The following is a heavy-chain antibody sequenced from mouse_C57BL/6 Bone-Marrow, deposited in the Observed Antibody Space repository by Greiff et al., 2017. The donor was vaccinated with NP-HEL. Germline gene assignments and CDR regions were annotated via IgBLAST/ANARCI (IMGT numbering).Heavy chain of an antibody. D-gene: IGHD1-1*01. V-gene: IGHV1-50*01. Sequence: QVQLQQPGAELVKPGASVKLSCKASGYTFTSYWMQWVKQRPGQGLEWIGKIDPSDSYTNYNQKFKGKATLTVDTSSSTAYMQLRSLTSEDSAVYYCANYYGGYYAMVYWGQGTSGTVSS. CDR2: IDPSDSYT. J-gene: IGHJ4*01. CDR1: GYTFTSYW. CDR3: ANYYGGYYAMVY.